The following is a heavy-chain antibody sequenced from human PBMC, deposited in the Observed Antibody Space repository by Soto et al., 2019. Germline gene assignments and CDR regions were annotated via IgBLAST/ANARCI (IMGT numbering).Heavy chain of an antibody. CDR1: AVTCTGFG. CDR3: ARDGVGTTTYFGYFDY. J-gene: IGHJ4*02. CDR2: IRFDGSNT. D-gene: IGHD1-26*01. V-gene: IGHV3-33*01. Sequence: GGSLRLSCAASAVTCTGFGMHWVRQAPGKGLEWVAVIRFDGSNTYYADSVKGRFTISRDNPKNMLYLQMNSLRAEDTAIYYCARDGVGTTTYFGYFDYRGLGTLVTVSS.